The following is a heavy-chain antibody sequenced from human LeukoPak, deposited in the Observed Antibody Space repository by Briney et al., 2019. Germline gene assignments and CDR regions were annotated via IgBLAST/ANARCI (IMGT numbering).Heavy chain of an antibody. J-gene: IGHJ2*01. V-gene: IGHV1-2*02. CDR2: INPDSGGT. Sequence: GASVKVSCKASEYTFTGYYMHWVRQXPGQGXEWXGWINPDSGGTHYAPKFQGRVTMTRDTSISTAYMELSRLRSDDTAVYYCARGPYVPFPNWYFDLWGRGTLVTVSS. CDR3: ARGPYVPFPNWYFDL. D-gene: IGHD3-10*02. CDR1: EYTFTGYY.